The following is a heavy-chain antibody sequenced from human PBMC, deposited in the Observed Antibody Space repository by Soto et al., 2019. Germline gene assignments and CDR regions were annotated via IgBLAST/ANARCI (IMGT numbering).Heavy chain of an antibody. CDR1: GSIFSGYG. D-gene: IGHD3-10*01. V-gene: IGHV3-33*01. Sequence: QEHLVESGGGVVQPGRSLRLSCAASGSIFSGYGMHCVRQAPGKGLEWVAVIWYDGSNKYYADSVKGRFTISRDNSKTMLYLQMDSLRAEDTAVYYCARVGIGGTGFRGLCDYWGPGTLVPVSS. CDR3: ARVGIGGTGFRGLCDY. J-gene: IGHJ4*02. CDR2: IWYDGSNK.